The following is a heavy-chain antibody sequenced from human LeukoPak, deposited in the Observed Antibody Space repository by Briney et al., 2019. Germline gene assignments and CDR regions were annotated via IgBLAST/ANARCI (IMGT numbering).Heavy chain of an antibody. D-gene: IGHD6-13*01. CDR1: GGSISSSSYY. J-gene: IGHJ4*02. Sequence: PSETLSLTCTVSGGSISSSSYYWGWIRQPPGKGLEWIGSIYYSGSTYYNPSLKSRVTISVDTSKNQFSLKLSSVTAADTAVYYCARGPSSSWYLPDFDYWGQGTLVTVSS. CDR2: IYYSGST. V-gene: IGHV4-39*07. CDR3: ARGPSSSWYLPDFDY.